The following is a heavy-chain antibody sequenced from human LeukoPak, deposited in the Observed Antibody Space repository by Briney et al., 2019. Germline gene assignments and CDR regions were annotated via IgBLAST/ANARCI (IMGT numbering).Heavy chain of an antibody. CDR1: AYFISNGFV. D-gene: IGHD1-26*01. Sequence: PSETLSLTCTVSAYFISNGFVWGWIRQPPGKGLEWIASIYHSGTTYYNPSLKSRVTMSVDTSKNQFSLRLSSVTAADTAVYYCTRLSHVAGAPKVSWFDPWGQGTLVTVSS. CDR2: IYHSGTT. J-gene: IGHJ5*02. CDR3: TRLSHVAGAPKVSWFDP. V-gene: IGHV4-38-2*02.